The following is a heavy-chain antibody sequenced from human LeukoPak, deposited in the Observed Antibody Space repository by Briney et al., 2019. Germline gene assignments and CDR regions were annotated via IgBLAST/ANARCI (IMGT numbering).Heavy chain of an antibody. J-gene: IGHJ3*02. CDR3: ASSGPMPYTMLGDDAFDI. CDR1: GGTFSSYA. D-gene: IGHD3-10*02. V-gene: IGHV1-69*04. Sequence: ASVKVSCKASGGTFSSYAISWVRQAPGQGLEWMGRIIPIFGIANYAQKFQGRVTITADKSTSTAYMELSSLRSEDTAVYYCASSGPMPYTMLGDDAFDIWGQGTMVTVSS. CDR2: IIPIFGIA.